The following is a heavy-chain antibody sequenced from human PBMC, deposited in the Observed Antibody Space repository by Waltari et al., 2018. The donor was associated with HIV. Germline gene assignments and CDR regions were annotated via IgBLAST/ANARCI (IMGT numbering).Heavy chain of an antibody. CDR3: ASVYYDYVWGSYTFDY. D-gene: IGHD3-16*01. CDR2: IYYSGST. Sequence: QVQLQESGPGLVKPSETLSLTCTVSGGSISSYYWSWIRQPPGKGLEWIGYIYYSGSTNYNPSLKSRVTISVDTSKNQFSLKLSSVTAADTAVYYCASVYYDYVWGSYTFDYWGQGTLVTVSS. V-gene: IGHV4-59*01. J-gene: IGHJ4*02. CDR1: GGSISSYY.